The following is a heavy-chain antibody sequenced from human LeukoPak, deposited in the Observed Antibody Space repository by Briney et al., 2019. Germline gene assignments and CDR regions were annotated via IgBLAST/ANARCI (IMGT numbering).Heavy chain of an antibody. V-gene: IGHV3-23*01. CDR3: AKEDSGSFYAC. CDR2: ISGSGGST. CDR1: GFTFSSYV. J-gene: IGHJ4*02. D-gene: IGHD1-26*01. Sequence: GGSLRLSCVVSGFTFSSYVMSWVRQAPGKGLEWVSTISGSGGSTYSADSVKGRFTISRDSSKNTVFLQMNSLRAEDTAVYYCAKEDSGSFYACWGQGTLVTVSS.